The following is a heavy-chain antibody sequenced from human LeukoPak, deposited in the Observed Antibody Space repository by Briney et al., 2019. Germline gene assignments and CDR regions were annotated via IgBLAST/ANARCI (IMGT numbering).Heavy chain of an antibody. CDR2: ISSSSSYI. Sequence: GGSLRLSCAASGFTVSTNYMCWVRQAPGKGLEWVSSISSSSSYIYYADSVKGRFTISRDNAKNSLYLQMNSLRAEDTAVYYCARDGDSSSWYYYYYGMDVWGQGTTVTVSS. J-gene: IGHJ6*02. D-gene: IGHD6-13*01. CDR1: GFTVSTNY. V-gene: IGHV3-21*01. CDR3: ARDGDSSSWYYYYYGMDV.